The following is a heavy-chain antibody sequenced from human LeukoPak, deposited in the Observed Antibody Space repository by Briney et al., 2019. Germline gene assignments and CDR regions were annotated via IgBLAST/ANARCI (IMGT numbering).Heavy chain of an antibody. V-gene: IGHV1-69*04. Sequence: SVKVSCKAPGGTFSSYAISWVRQAPGQGLEWMGRIIPIFGIANYAQKFQGRVTITADKSTSTAYMELSSLRSEDTAVYYCARVPNYDFWSGYSYFDYWGQGTLVTVSS. D-gene: IGHD3-3*01. CDR1: GGTFSSYA. CDR3: ARVPNYDFWSGYSYFDY. J-gene: IGHJ4*02. CDR2: IIPIFGIA.